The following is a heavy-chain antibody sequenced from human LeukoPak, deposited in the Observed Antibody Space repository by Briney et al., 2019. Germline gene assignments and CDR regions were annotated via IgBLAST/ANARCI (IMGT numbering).Heavy chain of an antibody. D-gene: IGHD1-26*01. V-gene: IGHV3-30*18. Sequence: PGRSLRLSCAASGFTFSSYGIHWVRQAPGKGLEWVAVISYDGSNKYYAVSVKGRFTISRDNYKNTLYLQMDSLRAEDTAVYYCAKDLYRIVGVTRDTFDIWGQGTMVTV. J-gene: IGHJ3*02. CDR2: ISYDGSNK. CDR1: GFTFSSYG. CDR3: AKDLYRIVGVTRDTFDI.